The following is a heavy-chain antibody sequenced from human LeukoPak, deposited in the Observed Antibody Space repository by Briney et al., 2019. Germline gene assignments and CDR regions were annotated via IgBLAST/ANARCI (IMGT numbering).Heavy chain of an antibody. D-gene: IGHD4-17*01. CDR2: IYYSGST. Sequence: SETLSLTCTVSGGSISSSSYYWGWIRQPPGKGLEWIGSIYYSGSTYYNPSLKSRVTISVDTSKNQFSLKLSSVTAADTAVYYCARDPNTYGDYYFDYWGQGTLVTVSS. V-gene: IGHV4-39*07. J-gene: IGHJ4*02. CDR1: GGSISSSSYY. CDR3: ARDPNTYGDYYFDY.